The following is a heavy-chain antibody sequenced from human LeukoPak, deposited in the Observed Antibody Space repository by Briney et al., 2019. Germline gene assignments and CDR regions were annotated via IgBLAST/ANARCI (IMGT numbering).Heavy chain of an antibody. CDR2: ISGSASAIGGSGRST. CDR3: AKDDNGHY. Sequence: GGSLRLSCAASGFPFSSFSMSWVRQAPGKGLEWVSAISGSASAIGGSGRSTYYADSVKGRFTISRDNSKNTLYLQMNSLRAEDTAIYYCAKDDNGHYWGQGTLVTVSS. V-gene: IGHV3-23*01. D-gene: IGHD1-1*01. J-gene: IGHJ4*02. CDR1: GFPFSSFS.